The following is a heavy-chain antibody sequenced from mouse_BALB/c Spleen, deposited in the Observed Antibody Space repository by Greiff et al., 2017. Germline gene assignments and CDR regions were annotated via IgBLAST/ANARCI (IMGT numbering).Heavy chain of an antibody. CDR3: AREVRREGVVDY. CDR2: IWAGGST. V-gene: IGHV2-9*02. CDR1: GFSLTSYG. D-gene: IGHD2-14*01. J-gene: IGHJ2*01. Sequence: VKLMESGPGLVAPSQSLSITCTVSGFSLTSYGVHWVRQPPGKGLEWLGVIWAGGSTNYNSALMSRLSISKDNSKSQVFLKMNSLQTDDTAMYYCAREVRREGVVDYWGQGTTLTVSS.